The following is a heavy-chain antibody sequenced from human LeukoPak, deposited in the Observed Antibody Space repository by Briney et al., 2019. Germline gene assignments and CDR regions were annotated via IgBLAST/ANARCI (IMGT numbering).Heavy chain of an antibody. Sequence: SETLSLTCAVYGGSFSGYYWSWIRQPPGKGLEWIGEINHSGSTNYNPSLKSRVTISVDTSKNQFSLKLSSVTAADTAVYYCARAYYDFWSGYYTPSNFDYRGQGTLVTVSS. CDR2: INHSGST. V-gene: IGHV4-34*01. D-gene: IGHD3-3*01. J-gene: IGHJ4*02. CDR3: ARAYYDFWSGYYTPSNFDY. CDR1: GGSFSGYY.